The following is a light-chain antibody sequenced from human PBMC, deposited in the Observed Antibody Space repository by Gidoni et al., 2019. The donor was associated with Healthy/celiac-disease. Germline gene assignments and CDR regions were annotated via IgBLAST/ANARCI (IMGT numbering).Light chain of an antibody. CDR1: QSISSY. V-gene: IGKV1-39*01. CDR2: AAS. CDR3: QQSYSTPDT. Sequence: DIQLTQSPSSLSASVGDRVTLTCRASQSISSYLNWYQQKPGKAPKLLIYAASSLQSGVPSRFSGSGSGTDVTRTMSSLQPEDFATYYCQQSYSTPDTFGGGTKVEIK. J-gene: IGKJ4*01.